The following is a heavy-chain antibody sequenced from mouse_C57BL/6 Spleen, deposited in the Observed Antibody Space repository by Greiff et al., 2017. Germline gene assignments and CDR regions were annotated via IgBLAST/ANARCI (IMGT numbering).Heavy chain of an antibody. CDR2: ISNLAYSI. CDR3: ARHEGRGGYAMDY. V-gene: IGHV5-15*01. D-gene: IGHD3-3*01. J-gene: IGHJ4*01. Sequence: EVQVVESGGGLVQPGGSLKLSCAASGFTFSDYGMAWVRQAPRKGPEWVAFISNLAYSIYYADTVTGRFTISRENAKNTLYLEMSSLRSEDTAMYYCARHEGRGGYAMDYWGQGTSVTVSS. CDR1: GFTFSDYG.